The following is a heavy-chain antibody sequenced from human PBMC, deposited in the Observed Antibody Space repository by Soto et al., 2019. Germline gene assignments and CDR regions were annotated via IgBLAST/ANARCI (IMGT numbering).Heavy chain of an antibody. CDR3: ARLQFGEGFDY. Sequence: SETLSLTCSVSGGSIIGGGFSWSWIRQPPGKGLEWIGYILHTGGTQYNPSLKSRVSMSVDKSKNQFSLHLTSVTAADTAVYYCARLQFGEGFDYWGQGALVTVSS. CDR1: GGSIIGGGFS. CDR2: ILHTGGT. V-gene: IGHV4-30-2*01. J-gene: IGHJ4*02. D-gene: IGHD3-10*01.